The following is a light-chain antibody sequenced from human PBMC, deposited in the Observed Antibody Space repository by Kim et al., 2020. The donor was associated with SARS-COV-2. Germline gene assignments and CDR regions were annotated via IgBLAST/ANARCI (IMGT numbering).Light chain of an antibody. J-gene: IGKJ2*01. CDR1: QTLSDY. CDR3: HQYNDYPYT. Sequence: SASLGDIVIITCRASQTLSDYLAWYHHKPGKAPKVLIYRASTLEDGVPTRFSGSGFGTEFTLTISSLQPDDFGTYFCHQYNDYPYTFGQGTKLEI. CDR2: RAS. V-gene: IGKV1-5*03.